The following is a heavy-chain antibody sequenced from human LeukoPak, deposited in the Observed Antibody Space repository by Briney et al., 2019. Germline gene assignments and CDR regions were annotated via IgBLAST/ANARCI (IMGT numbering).Heavy chain of an antibody. CDR3: AKGGFDWSGYYYYMDV. CDR1: GFTFSSYS. V-gene: IGHV3-21*01. CDR2: ISSSSSYI. Sequence: GGSLRLSCAASGFTFSSYSMNWVRQAPGKGLEWVSSISSSSSYIYYADSVKGRFTISRDNSKNSLYLQMNSLRTEDTVVYYCAKGGFDWSGYYYYMDVWGKGTTVTVSS. J-gene: IGHJ6*03. D-gene: IGHD3-9*01.